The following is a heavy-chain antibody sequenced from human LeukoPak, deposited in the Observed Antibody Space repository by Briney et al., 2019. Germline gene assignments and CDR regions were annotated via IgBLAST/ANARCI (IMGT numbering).Heavy chain of an antibody. D-gene: IGHD2-8*01. Sequence: GGSLRLSCAASGFTFSSYSMNWVRQAPGKGLEWVSYISSSSSTIYYADSVKGRFTISRDNAKNSLYLQMNSLRAEDTAVYYCARDCTNGVCYHDLDYWGQGTLVTVSS. V-gene: IGHV3-48*01. J-gene: IGHJ4*02. CDR3: ARDCTNGVCYHDLDY. CDR2: ISSSSSTI. CDR1: GFTFSSYS.